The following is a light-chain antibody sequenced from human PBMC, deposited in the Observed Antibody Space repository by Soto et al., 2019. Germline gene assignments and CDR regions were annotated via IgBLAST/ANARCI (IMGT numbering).Light chain of an antibody. J-gene: IGKJ5*01. CDR3: QQLNSYLIT. CDR2: AAS. Sequence: DIQMTQSPSAVSAFVGDRGRVAGGASQDINTWLVWYQQKPGKAPKLLIYAASTLHTGVPSRFSGSGSGTEFTLTISSLQPEDFATYYCQQLNSYLITFGQGTLLEI. V-gene: IGKV1D-12*01. CDR1: QDINTW.